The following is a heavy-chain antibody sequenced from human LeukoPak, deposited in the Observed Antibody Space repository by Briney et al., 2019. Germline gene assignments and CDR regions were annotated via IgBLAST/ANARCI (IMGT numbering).Heavy chain of an antibody. V-gene: IGHV4-59*08. J-gene: IGHJ5*02. CDR2: IYYSGST. CDR1: DYSIRSEYF. D-gene: IGHD2-2*01. Sequence: PSETLSLTCSVSDYSIRSEYFWGWIRQPPGKGLEWIGYIYYSGSTNYNPSLKSRVTISVDTSKNQFSLKLSSVTAADTAVYYCARHRGYCSSTSCYGNNWFDPWGQGTLVTVSS. CDR3: ARHRGYCSSTSCYGNNWFDP.